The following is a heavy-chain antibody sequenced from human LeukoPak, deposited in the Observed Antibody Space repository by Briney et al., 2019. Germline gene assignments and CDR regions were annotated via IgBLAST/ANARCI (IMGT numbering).Heavy chain of an antibody. CDR1: GGTFSSYA. CDR2: IIPIFGTA. D-gene: IGHD3-16*01. J-gene: IGHJ6*03. CDR3: ARGPAGEGYYYYYYMDV. V-gene: IGHV1-69*13. Sequence: SVKVSCKASGGTFSSYAISWVRQAPGQGLEWMGGIIPIFGTANYAQKFQGRVTITADESTSTAYMELSSLRSEDTAVYYCARGPAGEGYYYYYYMDVWGKGTTVTVSS.